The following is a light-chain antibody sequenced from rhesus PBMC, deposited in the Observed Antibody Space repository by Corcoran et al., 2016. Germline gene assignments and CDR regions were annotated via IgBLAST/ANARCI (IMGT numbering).Light chain of an antibody. CDR3: CSYTTSSTFV. CDR1: SSDIGGFKY. CDR2: DVS. J-gene: IGLJ6*01. V-gene: IGLV2S7*01. Sequence: QSVPAQPPSVSGSPGQSVTISCTGTSSDIGGFKYVSWFQHHPGKAPQLVIYDVSERPSGVSDRFSGSKSGNTASLTISGLQAEDEADYYCCSYTTSSTFVFGSGTQLTLL.